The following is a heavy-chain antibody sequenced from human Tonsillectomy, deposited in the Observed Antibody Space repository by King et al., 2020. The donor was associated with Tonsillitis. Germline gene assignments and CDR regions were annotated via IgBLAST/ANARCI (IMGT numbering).Heavy chain of an antibody. CDR2: IYYSGGT. CDR3: ALLDYYESSGQGPL. V-gene: IGHV4-30-4*01. J-gene: IGHJ4*02. D-gene: IGHD3-22*01. Sequence: VQLQESGPGLVKPSQTLSLTCAVSGDSISSASYYWSWIRQAPGKGLEWVGCIYYSGGTYYSPSLKSRLVISVDTSKNQFSLRLTSVTAADTAVYYCALLDYYESSGQGPLWGQGTLVTVSS. CDR1: GDSISSASYY.